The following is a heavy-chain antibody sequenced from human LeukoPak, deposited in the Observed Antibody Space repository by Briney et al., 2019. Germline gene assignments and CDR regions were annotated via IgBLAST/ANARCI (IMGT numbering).Heavy chain of an antibody. CDR1: GFTFSSHA. Sequence: GGSLRLSCAASGFTFSSHAMSWVRQTPGKGLEWVSAISGSGGSTYYADSVKGRFTISRDNSKNTLYLQMNSLRAEDTAVYYCAKCGAVAGTFFDYWGQGTLVTVSS. D-gene: IGHD6-19*01. J-gene: IGHJ4*02. CDR2: ISGSGGST. CDR3: AKCGAVAGTFFDY. V-gene: IGHV3-23*01.